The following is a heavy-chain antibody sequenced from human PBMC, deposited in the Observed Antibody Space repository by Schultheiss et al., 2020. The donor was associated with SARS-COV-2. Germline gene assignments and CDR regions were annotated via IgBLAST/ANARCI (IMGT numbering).Heavy chain of an antibody. D-gene: IGHD4-11*01. CDR1: GGSFSGYY. V-gene: IGHV4-34*01. J-gene: IGHJ6*02. Sequence: SETLSLTCAVYGGSFSGYYWGWIRQPPGKGLEWIGSIYHSGSTNYNPSLKSRVTISVDTSKNQFSLKLSSVTAADTAVYYCARGPGRSNYAPRYYYYGMDVWGQGTTVTVSS. CDR3: ARGPGRSNYAPRYYYYGMDV. CDR2: IYHSGST.